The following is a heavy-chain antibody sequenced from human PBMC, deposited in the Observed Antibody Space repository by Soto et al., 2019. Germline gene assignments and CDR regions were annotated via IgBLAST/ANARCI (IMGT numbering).Heavy chain of an antibody. Sequence: QVQLVQSGPEVKKPGASVKVSCKASGYTFSRYGIAWVRQAPAQGFEWMGWFSTHNDNTNYEQKFQGRVTMTTDTSTSTAYMELRSLRSDDSAIYYCATTAYTSGCLDSWGQGTLVTVSS. CDR2: FSTHNDNT. CDR1: GYTFSRYG. D-gene: IGHD6-19*01. V-gene: IGHV1-18*04. CDR3: ATTAYTSGCLDS. J-gene: IGHJ4*02.